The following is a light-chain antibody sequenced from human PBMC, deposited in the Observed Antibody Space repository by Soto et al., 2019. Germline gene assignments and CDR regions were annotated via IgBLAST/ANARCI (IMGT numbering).Light chain of an antibody. Sequence: QSALTQPASVSGSPGQSITISCTGTSSDVGGYNYVSWYQQHPGKAPKLMIYDVSNRPSGVSNRFSGSKSGNTASLTISGLQAEDEADYYCSSYAGSNWYVFGTG. CDR2: DVS. J-gene: IGLJ1*01. CDR3: SSYAGSNWYV. CDR1: SSDVGGYNY. V-gene: IGLV2-14*01.